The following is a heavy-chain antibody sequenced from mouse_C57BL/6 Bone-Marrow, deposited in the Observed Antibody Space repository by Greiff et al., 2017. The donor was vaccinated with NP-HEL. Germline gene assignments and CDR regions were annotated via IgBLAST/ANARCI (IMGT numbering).Heavy chain of an antibody. J-gene: IGHJ4*01. D-gene: IGHD1-1*01. CDR2: INPSTGGT. V-gene: IGHV1-42*01. CDR1: GYSFTGYY. Sequence: VQLQQSGPELVKPGASVKISCKASGYSFTGYYMNWVKQSPEKSLEWIGEINPSTGGTTYNQKFKAKATLTVDKSSSTAYMQLKSLTSEDSAVYYCARPITTVVATDYAMDYWGQGTSVTVSS. CDR3: ARPITTVVATDYAMDY.